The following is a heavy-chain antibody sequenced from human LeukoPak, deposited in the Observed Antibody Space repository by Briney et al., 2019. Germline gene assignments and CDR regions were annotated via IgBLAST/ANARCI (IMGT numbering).Heavy chain of an antibody. V-gene: IGHV4-4*07. CDR1: GGSISSYY. Sequence: SETLSLTRTVSGGSISSYYWSWIRQPAAKGLEWIGRIYTSGSTNYNPSLKSRVTMSVDTSKNQFSLKLSSMTAADTAVYYCARARIDDYGNYEFDYWGQGTLVTVSS. D-gene: IGHD4-11*01. CDR3: ARARIDDYGNYEFDY. J-gene: IGHJ4*02. CDR2: IYTSGST.